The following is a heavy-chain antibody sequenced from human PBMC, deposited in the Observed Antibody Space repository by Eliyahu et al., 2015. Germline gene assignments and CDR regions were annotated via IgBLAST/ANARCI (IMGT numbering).Heavy chain of an antibody. CDR3: ARAGHYYDSSGYYRISYFDY. D-gene: IGHD3-22*01. J-gene: IGHJ4*02. CDR1: GYTFTSYA. V-gene: IGHV1-3*01. CDR2: INAGNGNT. Sequence: QVQLVQSGPXVXKPGASVXVSXXASGYTFTSYAXXWVRQAPGQRLEWMGWINAGNGNTKYSQKFQGXVTITRDTSASTAYMELSSLRSEDTAVYYCARAGHYYDSSGYYRISYFDYWGQGTLVTVSS.